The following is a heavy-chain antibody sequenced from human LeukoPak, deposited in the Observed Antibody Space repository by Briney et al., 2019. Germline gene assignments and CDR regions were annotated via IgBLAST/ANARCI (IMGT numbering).Heavy chain of an antibody. V-gene: IGHV4-30-2*01. CDR2: INHSGST. J-gene: IGHJ3*02. D-gene: IGHD2-15*01. Sequence: TLSLTCAVSGGSISSGGYSWSWIRQPPGKGLEWIGEINHSGSTNYNPSLKSRVTISVDTSKNQFSLKLSSVTAADTAVYYCARVSPNCSGGSCPLDAFDIWGQGTMVTVSS. CDR3: ARVSPNCSGGSCPLDAFDI. CDR1: GGSISSGGYS.